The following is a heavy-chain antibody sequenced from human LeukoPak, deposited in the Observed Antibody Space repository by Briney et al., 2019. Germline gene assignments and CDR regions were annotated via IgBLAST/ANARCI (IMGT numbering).Heavy chain of an antibody. D-gene: IGHD1-14*01. Sequence: APVKVSCKTSGYTFSAFYMHWVRQAPGQGPEWMGWINPDSGGSEYGQKFQGRVTFTSDTSSTTIYMEVRSLKSDDTAVYYCARDMTGGIWARATSFDHWGQGTLVTVSS. CDR3: ARDMTGGIWARATSFDH. CDR2: INPDSGGS. J-gene: IGHJ4*02. CDR1: GYTFSAFY. V-gene: IGHV1-2*02.